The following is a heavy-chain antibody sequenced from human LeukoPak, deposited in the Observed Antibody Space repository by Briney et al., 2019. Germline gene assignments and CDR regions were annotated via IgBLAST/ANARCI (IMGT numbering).Heavy chain of an antibody. Sequence: SETLSLTCAVYGGSFSGYYWSWIRQPPGRGLEWIGEINHSGSTNYNPSLKSRVTISVDTSKNQFSLKLGSVTAADTAVYYCARGWGLTLDYWGRGTLVTVSS. D-gene: IGHD7-27*01. CDR2: INHSGST. J-gene: IGHJ4*02. CDR1: GGSFSGYY. CDR3: ARGWGLTLDY. V-gene: IGHV4-34*01.